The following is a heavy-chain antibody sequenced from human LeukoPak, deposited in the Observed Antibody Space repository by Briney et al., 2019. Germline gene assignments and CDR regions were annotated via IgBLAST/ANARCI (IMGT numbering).Heavy chain of an antibody. Sequence: GRSLRLSCAASGFTFSSYAMHWVRQAPGKGLEWVAVISYDGSNKYYADSVKGRFTISRDNSKNTLYLQMNSLRAEDTAVYYCARTRGSGSYYNGGDPPIFGYWGQGTLVTVSS. V-gene: IGHV3-30-3*01. CDR2: ISYDGSNK. CDR1: GFTFSSYA. J-gene: IGHJ4*02. D-gene: IGHD3-10*01. CDR3: ARTRGSGSYYNGGDPPIFGY.